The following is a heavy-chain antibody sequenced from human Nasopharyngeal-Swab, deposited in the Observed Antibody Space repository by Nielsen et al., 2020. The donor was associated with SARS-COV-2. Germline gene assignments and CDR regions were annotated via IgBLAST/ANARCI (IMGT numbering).Heavy chain of an antibody. J-gene: IGHJ4*02. CDR2: ISAYNGNT. Sequence: ASVKVSCKASGYTFTSYGISWVRQAPGQGLEWMGWISAYNGNTNYAQKLQGRVTMTTDTSTSTAYMELRSLRSEDTAVYYCARDGSSGYSYGYVYYFDYWGQGTLVTVSS. D-gene: IGHD5-18*01. CDR1: GYTFTSYG. V-gene: IGHV1-18*01. CDR3: ARDGSSGYSYGYVYYFDY.